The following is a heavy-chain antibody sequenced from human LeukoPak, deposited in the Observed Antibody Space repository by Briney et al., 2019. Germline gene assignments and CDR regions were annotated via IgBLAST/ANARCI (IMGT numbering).Heavy chain of an antibody. CDR3: AKHRTGGTYGDYVFDY. J-gene: IGHJ4*02. V-gene: IGHV3-30*02. Sequence: GGSLRLSCAASGFTFSTYGMNWVRQAPGKGLEWVASIRYDGSKTYYADSVKGRFTISRDNSKNTLYLQMNSLRAEDTAVYYCAKHRTGGTYGDYVFDYWGQGTLVPVSS. CDR1: GFTFSTYG. CDR2: IRYDGSKT. D-gene: IGHD4-17*01.